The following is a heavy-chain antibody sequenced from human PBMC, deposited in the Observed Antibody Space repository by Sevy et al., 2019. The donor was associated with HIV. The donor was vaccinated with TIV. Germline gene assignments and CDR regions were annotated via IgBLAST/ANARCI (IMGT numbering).Heavy chain of an antibody. J-gene: IGHJ4*02. CDR1: GFTFSDSW. Sequence: GGSLRLSCVASGFTFSDSWMIWVRQAPGKGLERIAFINEDGSRLGYVDSVRGRFTSSRENIKNSLYLQMNNLKAEDTALYFCARDRAYSAVDYWGQGTLVTVSS. V-gene: IGHV3-7*01. CDR3: ARDRAYSAVDY. CDR2: INEDGSRL. D-gene: IGHD5-18*01.